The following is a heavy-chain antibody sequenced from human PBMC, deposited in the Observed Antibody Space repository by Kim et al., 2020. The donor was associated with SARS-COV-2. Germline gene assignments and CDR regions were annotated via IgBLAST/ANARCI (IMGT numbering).Heavy chain of an antibody. CDR3: AREGPIFGVLMGLDH. V-gene: IGHV1-46*01. Sequence: AQKFQGRVTMTTDTSASTIYMELNSLTSEDTALYYCAREGPIFGVLMGLDHWGQGTLVTVSS. D-gene: IGHD3-3*01. J-gene: IGHJ4*02.